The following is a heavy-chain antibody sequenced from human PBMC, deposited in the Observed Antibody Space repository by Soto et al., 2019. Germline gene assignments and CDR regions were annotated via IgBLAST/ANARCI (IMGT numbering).Heavy chain of an antibody. D-gene: IGHD4-17*01. J-gene: IGHJ6*03. Sequence: GGSLRLSCTASGFTFGDYAMSWFRQAPGKGLEWVGFIRSKAYGGTTEYAASVKGRFTISKDDSKGIAYLQMNSLKTEDTAVYYCTKVRGPGAKYYYYMDVWGKGTTVTVSS. CDR1: GFTFGDYA. V-gene: IGHV3-49*03. CDR2: IRSKAYGGTT. CDR3: TKVRGPGAKYYYYMDV.